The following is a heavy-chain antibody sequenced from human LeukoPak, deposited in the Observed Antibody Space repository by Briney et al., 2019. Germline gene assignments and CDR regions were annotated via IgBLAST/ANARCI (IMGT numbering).Heavy chain of an antibody. J-gene: IGHJ5*02. D-gene: IGHD3-22*01. CDR2: IYYSGST. CDR1: GGSISTYY. Sequence: SETLSLTCTVSGGSISTYYWSWIRQPPGKGLEWIGYIYYSGSTNYSPSPKSRVTISVDTSKNQFSLKLNSVTAADTAVYYCARGLRSYDNSGYYWFDPWGQGTLVTVSS. V-gene: IGHV4-59*01. CDR3: ARGLRSYDNSGYYWFDP.